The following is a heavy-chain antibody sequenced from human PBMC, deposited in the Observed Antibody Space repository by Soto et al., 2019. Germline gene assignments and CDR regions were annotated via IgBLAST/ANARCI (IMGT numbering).Heavy chain of an antibody. CDR1: GGTFSSYT. D-gene: IGHD1-26*01. Sequence: QVQLVQSGAEVKKPGSSVTVSCKASGGTFSSYTISWVRQAPGQGLEWMAGISPIFGTPIYAQKCQDRVTITADGSTMTAYMEMNRLTSEDTAVYYCARVVVGSRLSLDYWGQGTLVTISS. J-gene: IGHJ4*02. CDR3: ARVVVGSRLSLDY. V-gene: IGHV1-69*01. CDR2: ISPIFGTP.